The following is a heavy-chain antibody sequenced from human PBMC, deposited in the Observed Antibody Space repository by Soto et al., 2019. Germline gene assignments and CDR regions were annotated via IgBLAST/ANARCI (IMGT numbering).Heavy chain of an antibody. J-gene: IGHJ6*02. D-gene: IGHD6-13*01. CDR3: ANLLGPYSSSWWPLRNNYYGMDV. CDR2: IKQDGSEK. CDR1: GFTFSSYW. V-gene: IGHV3-7*01. Sequence: WGSLRLSCAASGFTFSSYWMSWVRQAPGKGLEWVANIKQDGSEKYYVDSVKGRFTISRDNAKNSLYLQMNSLRDEDTAVYYCANLLGPYSSSWWPLRNNYYGMDVWGQGTTVTVSS.